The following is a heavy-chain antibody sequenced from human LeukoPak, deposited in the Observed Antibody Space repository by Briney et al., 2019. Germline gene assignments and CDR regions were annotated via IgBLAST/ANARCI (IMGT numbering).Heavy chain of an antibody. J-gene: IGHJ4*02. V-gene: IGHV3-64*01. D-gene: IGHD2-15*01. CDR1: GFTFSSYA. CDR2: ISSNGGST. CDR3: ARSQAASDY. Sequence: GGSLRLSCAASGFTFSSYAMHWVRQAPGKGLEYVSAISSNGGSTYYANSVKGRFTISRDNPKNTLYLQMGSLRAEDMAVYYCARSQAASDYWGQGTLVTVSS.